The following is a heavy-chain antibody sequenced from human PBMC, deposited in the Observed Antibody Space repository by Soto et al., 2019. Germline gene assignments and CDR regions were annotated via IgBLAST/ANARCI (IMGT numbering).Heavy chain of an antibody. CDR3: ARGYQPILPFDF. V-gene: IGHV1-69*11. CDR1: GNTLSSYA. D-gene: IGHD2-15*01. Sequence: QVQLVQSGAEVKKPGSSVKVSCKASGNTLSSYAFTWLRQAPGKGFELMGTIIPILRTTEYEQKFQGRVTITADESPTTVYMELSGLTSGDTGIYFCARGYQPILPFDFWGQGTLVTVSS. CDR2: IIPILRTT. J-gene: IGHJ4*02.